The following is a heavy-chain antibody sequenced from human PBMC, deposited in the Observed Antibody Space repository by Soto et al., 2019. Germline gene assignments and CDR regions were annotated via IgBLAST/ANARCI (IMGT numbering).Heavy chain of an antibody. CDR1: GYTFTSYG. Sequence: ASVKVSCKASGYTFTSYGISWVRQAPGQGLEWMGWISAYNGNTNYAQKLQGRVTMTTDTSTSTAYMELRSLRSDDTAVYYCARKRPCGSTSCYASYYYYYYMDVWGKGTTVTVSS. CDR3: ARKRPCGSTSCYASYYYYYYMDV. J-gene: IGHJ6*03. CDR2: ISAYNGNT. V-gene: IGHV1-18*01. D-gene: IGHD2-2*01.